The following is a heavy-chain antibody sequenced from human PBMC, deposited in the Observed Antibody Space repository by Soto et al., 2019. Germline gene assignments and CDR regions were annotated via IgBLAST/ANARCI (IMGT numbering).Heavy chain of an antibody. CDR3: ARENQLGS. V-gene: IGHV4-59*01. J-gene: IGHJ5*01. Sequence: SETLSLTCTVSGGSISSYYWSWIRQPPGKGLKWIGYIYSSGSTNYNPSLKSRVTISVDTSKNQFSLKLNSVTAADTAVYYCARENQLGSWGQGTLVTVSS. D-gene: IGHD2-2*01. CDR1: GGSISSYY. CDR2: IYSSGST.